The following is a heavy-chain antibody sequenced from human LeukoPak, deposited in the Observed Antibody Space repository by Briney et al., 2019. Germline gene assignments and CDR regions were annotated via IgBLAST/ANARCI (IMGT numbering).Heavy chain of an antibody. Sequence: SETLSLTCTVSGGSINNYYWSWIRQPPGKGLEWIGYIDQKGNTNYNPSLKSRVTISVDTSKNQFSLKLNSVPAADTAVYYCARHGTLDYWGQGTLVTVSS. J-gene: IGHJ4*02. CDR2: IDQKGNT. CDR1: GGSINNYY. CDR3: ARHGTLDY. V-gene: IGHV4-59*08. D-gene: IGHD1-26*01.